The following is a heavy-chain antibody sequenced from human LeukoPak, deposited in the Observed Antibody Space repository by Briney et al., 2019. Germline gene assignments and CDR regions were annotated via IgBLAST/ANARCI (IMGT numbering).Heavy chain of an antibody. Sequence: SVKVSCKASGGTLSSYAISWVRQAPGQGLEWMGGIIPIFGTANYAQKFQGRVTITADESTSTAYMELSSLRSEDTAVYYCASALYYGGNSAWFDPWGQGTLVTVSS. CDR3: ASALYYGGNSAWFDP. D-gene: IGHD4-23*01. CDR2: IIPIFGTA. V-gene: IGHV1-69*13. J-gene: IGHJ5*02. CDR1: GGTLSSYA.